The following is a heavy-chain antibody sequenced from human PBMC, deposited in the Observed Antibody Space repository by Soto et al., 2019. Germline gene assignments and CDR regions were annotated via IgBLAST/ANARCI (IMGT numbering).Heavy chain of an antibody. D-gene: IGHD4-17*01. CDR2: IYYSGRT. Sequence: QVQLQESGPGLVKPSETLSLTCTVSGGSIRDYFWTWIRQPPGKGLAWIGYIYYSGRTNDNPSLKSRVSISVATSKYHFSLQLRSVTAADADVYYCARVGGDDFGDYGGFDYWGQGTLVTVSS. V-gene: IGHV4-59*01. J-gene: IGHJ4*02. CDR3: ARVGGDDFGDYGGFDY. CDR1: GGSIRDYF.